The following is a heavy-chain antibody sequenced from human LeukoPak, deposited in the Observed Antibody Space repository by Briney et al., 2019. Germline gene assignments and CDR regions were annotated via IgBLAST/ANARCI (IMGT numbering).Heavy chain of an antibody. CDR2: IYYSGST. CDR3: ARSSMFRGVTFDY. CDR1: GGSISSYY. J-gene: IGHJ4*02. Sequence: SETLSLTCTVSGGSISSYYWSWIRQPPGKGLEWIGYIYYSGSTNYNPSLKSRVTISVDTSKNQFSLKLSSVTAADTAVYYCARSSMFRGVTFDYWGQGAL. D-gene: IGHD3-10*01. V-gene: IGHV4-59*08.